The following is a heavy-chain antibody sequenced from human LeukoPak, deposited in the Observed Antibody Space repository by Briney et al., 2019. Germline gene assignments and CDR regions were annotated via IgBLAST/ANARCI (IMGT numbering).Heavy chain of an antibody. CDR1: GYSISSGYY. CDR2: IYHSGST. D-gene: IGHD3-22*01. Sequence: KPSETLSLTCAVSGYSISSGYYWGWIRQPPGKGLEWIGSIYHSGSTYYNPSLKSRVTISVDTSKNQFSLKLSSVTAADTAVYYCAREVVVIQYYSDYWGQGTLVTVSS. CDR3: AREVVVIQYYSDY. V-gene: IGHV4-38-2*02. J-gene: IGHJ4*02.